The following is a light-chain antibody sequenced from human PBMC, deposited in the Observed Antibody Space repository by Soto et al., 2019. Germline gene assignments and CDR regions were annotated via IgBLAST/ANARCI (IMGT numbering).Light chain of an antibody. CDR1: QSVSSSY. Sequence: EIVLTQSPCTLSLSPGERGTLSCRASQSVSSSYLAWYQHKPGQAPRLLFYGASSRATGIPDRFSGSGSGTDFTLTISRLEPEDFAVYYCQQYASSPVTFGQGTKVDIK. CDR2: GAS. CDR3: QQYASSPVT. V-gene: IGKV3-20*01. J-gene: IGKJ1*01.